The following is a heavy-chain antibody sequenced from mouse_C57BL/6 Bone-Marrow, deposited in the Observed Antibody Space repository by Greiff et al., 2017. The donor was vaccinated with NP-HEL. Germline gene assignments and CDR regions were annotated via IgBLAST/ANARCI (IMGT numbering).Heavy chain of an antibody. J-gene: IGHJ2*01. CDR1: GYAFTNYL. V-gene: IGHV1-54*01. CDR3: ARGDYYGRSYVGTDY. CDR2: INPGSGGT. Sequence: QVQLQQSGAELVRPGTSVKVSCKASGYAFTNYLIEWVKQRPGQGLEWIGVINPGSGGTNYNEKFKGKATLTADKSSSTAYMQLSSLTSEDSAVYFCARGDYYGRSYVGTDYWGQGTTLTVSS. D-gene: IGHD1-1*01.